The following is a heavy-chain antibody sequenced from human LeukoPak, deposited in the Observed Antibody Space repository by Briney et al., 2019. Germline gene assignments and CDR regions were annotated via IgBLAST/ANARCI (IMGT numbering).Heavy chain of an antibody. CDR2: ISQDVSHK. V-gene: IGHV3-7*01. Sequence: GGSLRPSCAASGFTFSSYWMSWVRQAPGKGLQSVAYISQDVSHKYYVDSVKGRFTISRDNAKNSLHLEMNSLRAEDTALYYCARVGYNGWNFENWGQGTLVTVSS. CDR1: GFTFSSYW. D-gene: IGHD5-12*01. J-gene: IGHJ4*02. CDR3: ARVGYNGWNFEN.